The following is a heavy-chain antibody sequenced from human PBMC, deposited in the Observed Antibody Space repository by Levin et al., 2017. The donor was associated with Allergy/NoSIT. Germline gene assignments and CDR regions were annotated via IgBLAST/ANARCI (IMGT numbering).Heavy chain of an antibody. J-gene: IGHJ4*02. D-gene: IGHD6-19*01. V-gene: IGHV3-30*04. CDR3: ARAPSGWSDDY. Sequence: SCAASGFTFSSYAMHWVRQAPGKGLEWVAVISYDGSNKYYADSVKGRFTISRDNSKNTLYLQMNSLRAEDTAVYYCARAPSGWSDDYWGQGTLVTVSS. CDR1: GFTFSSYA. CDR2: ISYDGSNK.